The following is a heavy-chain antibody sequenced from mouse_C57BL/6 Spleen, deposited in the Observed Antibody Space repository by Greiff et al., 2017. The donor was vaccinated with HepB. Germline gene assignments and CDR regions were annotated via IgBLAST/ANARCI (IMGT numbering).Heavy chain of an antibody. CDR1: GYAFSSSW. CDR3: ARGNFYYFDY. V-gene: IGHV1-82*01. D-gene: IGHD2-1*01. J-gene: IGHJ2*01. Sequence: QVQLQQSGPELVKPGASVKISCKASGYAFSSSWMNWVKQRPGKGLEWIGRIYPGDGDTNYNGKFKGKATLTAEKSSSTAYMQLSSLTSEDSAVYFCARGNFYYFDYWGQGTTLTVSS. CDR2: IYPGDGDT.